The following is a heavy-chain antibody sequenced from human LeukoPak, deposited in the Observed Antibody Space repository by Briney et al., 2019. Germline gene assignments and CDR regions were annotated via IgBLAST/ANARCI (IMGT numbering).Heavy chain of an antibody. V-gene: IGHV3-7*04. Sequence: PGGSLRLSCAAPGLTFSSYWMSWVRQAPGKGLEWVANIKQDGSEKYYVDSVKGRFTISRDNAKNSLYLQMNSLRAEDTAVYYCARGYCSSTSCYHFDYWGQGTLVTVSS. CDR3: ARGYCSSTSCYHFDY. CDR1: GLTFSSYW. D-gene: IGHD2-2*01. CDR2: IKQDGSEK. J-gene: IGHJ4*02.